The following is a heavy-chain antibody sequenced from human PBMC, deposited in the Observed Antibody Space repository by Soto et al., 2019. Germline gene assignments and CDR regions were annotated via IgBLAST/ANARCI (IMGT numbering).Heavy chain of an antibody. CDR1: GGSFSGYY. CDR3: ARDAVITPAGFAY. V-gene: IGHV4-34*01. Sequence: SETLSLTCAVYGGSFSGYYWSWIRQPPGKGLEWIGEINHSGSTNYNPSLKSRVTISVDTSKNQFSLKLSSVTAADTAVYYCARDAVITPAGFAYWGQGTLVTVSS. CDR2: INHSGST. D-gene: IGHD3-22*01. J-gene: IGHJ4*02.